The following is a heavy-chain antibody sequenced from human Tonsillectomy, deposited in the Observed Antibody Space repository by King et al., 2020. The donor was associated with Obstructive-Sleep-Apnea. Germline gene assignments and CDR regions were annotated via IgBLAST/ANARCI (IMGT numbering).Heavy chain of an antibody. V-gene: IGHV5-51*01. CDR3: ARRPGVMAVAGVNYYYYAMDV. D-gene: IGHD6-19*01. J-gene: IGHJ6*02. CDR1: GYNFANYW. CDR2: IYPGDSDT. Sequence: VQLVESGAEVKKPGESLKISCKGSGYNFANYWIAWVRQKPGKGLEWMGIIYPGDSDTTYSPSFQGQVTISADKSLNTAYLQWTTLKASDTAMYYCARRPGVMAVAGVNYYYYAMDVWGQGTTVTVSS.